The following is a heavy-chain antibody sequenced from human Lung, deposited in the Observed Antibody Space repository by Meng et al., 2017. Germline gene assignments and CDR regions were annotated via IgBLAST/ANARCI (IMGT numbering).Heavy chain of an antibody. J-gene: IGHJ5*02. D-gene: IGHD5-18*01. V-gene: IGHV3-23*01. Sequence: EVQLMELCGGLVQPGGSLRLSCAASGFNFTAFSMTWVRQAPGKGLEWVSTISSTGDSTFYPDSVKGRFIVSRDNSKNSLYLQMNSLRAEDTAIYYCAKEAAMASWGQGTLVTVSS. CDR1: GFNFTAFS. CDR2: ISSTGDST. CDR3: AKEAAMAS.